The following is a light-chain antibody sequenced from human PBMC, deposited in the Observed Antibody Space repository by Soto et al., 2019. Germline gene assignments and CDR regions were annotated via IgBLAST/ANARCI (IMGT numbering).Light chain of an antibody. CDR2: DTS. V-gene: IGKV3-15*01. J-gene: IGKJ1*01. Sequence: DIVVTQSPATLSASTGERVTLSCRASQFVSSRLAWYQRRPGQVPRPLIYDTSTRAPGISARFSGSGSGTEFTLTISSLQSEDFAVYYCQEYIQWPPGMFGPGTKVDIK. CDR3: QEYIQWPPGM. CDR1: QFVSSR.